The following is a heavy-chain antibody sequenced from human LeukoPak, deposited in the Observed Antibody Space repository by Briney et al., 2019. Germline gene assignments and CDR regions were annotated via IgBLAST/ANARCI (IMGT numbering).Heavy chain of an antibody. V-gene: IGHV3-11*05. CDR1: GFTFSDHY. D-gene: IGHD6-19*01. CDR3: ARAPYSSGWYSDY. Sequence: GGSLRLSCAASGFTFSDHYMSWIRLAPGKGLEWVSYISSSSSYTNYADSVKGRFTISRDNAKNSLYLQMNSLRAEDTAVYYCARAPYSSGWYSDYWGQGTLVTVSS. CDR2: ISSSSSYT. J-gene: IGHJ4*02.